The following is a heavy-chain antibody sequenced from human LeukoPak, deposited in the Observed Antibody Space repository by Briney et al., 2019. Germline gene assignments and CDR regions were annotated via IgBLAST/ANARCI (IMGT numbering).Heavy chain of an antibody. Sequence: PGGSLRLSCAASGFTFSSYSMNWVRQAPGKGLEWVSSISSSSSYIYYADSVKGRFTISRDNAKNSLYLQMDSLRPEDTAFYYCAKGATTVVSYFDYWGQGTLVTVSS. CDR3: AKGATTVVSYFDY. J-gene: IGHJ4*02. V-gene: IGHV3-21*04. D-gene: IGHD4-23*01. CDR2: ISSSSSYI. CDR1: GFTFSSYS.